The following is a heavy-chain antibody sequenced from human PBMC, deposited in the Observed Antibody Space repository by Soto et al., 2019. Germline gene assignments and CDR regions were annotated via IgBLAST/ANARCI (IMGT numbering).Heavy chain of an antibody. CDR1: GYTFTSYN. Sequence: ASAMVSCKDSGYTFTSYNITWVRQATVQGLEWMGWMNPDSGNTGFAQKFQGRVAMTRSTSRSTAYMALSSLNSDDTAVYFCAGEDFYGPGRPSYRGQGPSVLVSS. J-gene: IGHJ4*02. V-gene: IGHV1-8*01. D-gene: IGHD3-10*01. CDR3: AGEDFYGPGRPSY. CDR2: MNPDSGNT.